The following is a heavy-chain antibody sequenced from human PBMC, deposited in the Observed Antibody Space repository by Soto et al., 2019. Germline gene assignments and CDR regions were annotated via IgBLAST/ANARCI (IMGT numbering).Heavy chain of an antibody. Sequence: EVQLLESGGGLVLPGGSLRLSCAASGSTFNNYAMNWVGQAPGKGLEWVSEISGSGDSTFFTDSVKGRFTISRDNSKNTLYLQMNSLRAEDTAMYYCAKRDRQVSATPFFDHWGPGTLVSVSS. CDR1: GSTFNNYA. D-gene: IGHD2-15*01. J-gene: IGHJ4*02. CDR2: ISGSGDST. V-gene: IGHV3-23*01. CDR3: AKRDRQVSATPFFDH.